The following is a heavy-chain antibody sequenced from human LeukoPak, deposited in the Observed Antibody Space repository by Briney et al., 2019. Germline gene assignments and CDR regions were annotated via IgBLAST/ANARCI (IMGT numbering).Heavy chain of an antibody. J-gene: IGHJ5*02. CDR3: ARAISYNWFDP. Sequence: SQTLSLTCFVSGDSISSGGYYWSWVRQPPGKGLEWIGYIYYRGITYYSPSLESRVTISLHTSKNQFSLELRSVTAADTAGYFCARAISYNWFDPWGQGTLVTVSS. CDR2: IYYRGIT. CDR1: GDSISSGGYY. V-gene: IGHV4-30-4*01. D-gene: IGHD3-3*02.